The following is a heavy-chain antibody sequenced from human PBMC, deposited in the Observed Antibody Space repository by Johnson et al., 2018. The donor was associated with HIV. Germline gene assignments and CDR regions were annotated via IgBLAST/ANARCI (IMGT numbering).Heavy chain of an antibody. CDR3: ARVQILADDVFSI. V-gene: IGHV3-20*04. CDR2: INWKGGSP. J-gene: IGHJ3*02. Sequence: VQLVESGGGLVQPGGSLRLSCAASGFTFEDYGMSWVREAPGKGLEWVSGINWKGGSPGYADSVKGRFTISGDNARNSLFLQMNSLGAEDTAVYYCARVQILADDVFSIWGQGTMVTVSS. CDR1: GFTFEDYG. D-gene: IGHD3-3*02.